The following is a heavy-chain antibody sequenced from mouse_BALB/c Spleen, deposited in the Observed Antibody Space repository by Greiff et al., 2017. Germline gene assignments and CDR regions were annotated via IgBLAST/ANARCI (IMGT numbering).Heavy chain of an antibody. D-gene: IGHD4-1*01. CDR1: GFSLTGYG. CDR3: AKHQGLGRRYFDV. Sequence: VQLQQSGPGLVAPSQSLSITCTVSGFSLTGYGVNWVRQPPGKGLEWLGMIWGDGSTDYNSALKSRLSISKDNSKSQVFLKMNSLQTDDTAMYYCAKHQGLGRRYFDVWGAGTTVTVSS. J-gene: IGHJ1*01. V-gene: IGHV2-6-7*01. CDR2: IWGDGST.